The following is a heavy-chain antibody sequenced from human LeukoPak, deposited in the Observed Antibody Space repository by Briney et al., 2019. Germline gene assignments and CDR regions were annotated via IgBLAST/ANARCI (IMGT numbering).Heavy chain of an antibody. V-gene: IGHV3-23*01. Sequence: GGSLRLSCAASGFTFSSYAMSWVRQAPGKGLEWVSAISGSGGSTYYADSVKGRFTISRDNSKNTLYLQMNGLRAEDTAVYYCAKGRGQVVITSLDYWGQGTLVTVSS. D-gene: IGHD3-22*01. CDR3: AKGRGQVVITSLDY. CDR1: GFTFSSYA. J-gene: IGHJ4*02. CDR2: ISGSGGST.